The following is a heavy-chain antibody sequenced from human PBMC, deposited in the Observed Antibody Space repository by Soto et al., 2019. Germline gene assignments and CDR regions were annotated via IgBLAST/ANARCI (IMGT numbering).Heavy chain of an antibody. Sequence: GGSLRLSCAASGFTFSSYAMSWVRQAPGKGLEWVSSITGSGGSTYYANSVKGRFTISRDNSKNTLYLQMNSLRAEDTAVYYCATNQAMKDIVVVVVAKLPFDYWGQGTLVTVSS. J-gene: IGHJ4*02. CDR3: ATNQAMKDIVVVVVAKLPFDY. CDR2: ITGSGGST. D-gene: IGHD2-15*01. CDR1: GFTFSSYA. V-gene: IGHV3-23*01.